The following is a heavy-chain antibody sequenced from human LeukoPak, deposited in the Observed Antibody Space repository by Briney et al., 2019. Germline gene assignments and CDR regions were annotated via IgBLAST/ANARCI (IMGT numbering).Heavy chain of an antibody. CDR1: GGSISNDY. D-gene: IGHD2-2*01. CDR2: MDYRGNT. J-gene: IGHJ3*01. Sequence: PSETLSLTCSVSGGSISNDYWNWIRQPPGKGLEWIGYMDYRGNTIYNPSLKSRVTISVDKSTNQFSLKLNSVTAADTAVYYCARSEYSSTWPKGAFDVWGQGTMVTVAS. V-gene: IGHV4-59*08. CDR3: ARSEYSSTWPKGAFDV.